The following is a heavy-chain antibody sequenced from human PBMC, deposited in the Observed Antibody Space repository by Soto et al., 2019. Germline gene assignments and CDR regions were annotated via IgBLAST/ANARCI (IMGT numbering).Heavy chain of an antibody. CDR1: GFTFSSYG. V-gene: IGHV3-33*01. CDR3: ARAPIYSSSWSMIKPYDY. J-gene: IGHJ4*02. CDR2: IWYDGSNK. Sequence: GGSLRLSCAASGFTFSSYGMHWVRQAPGKGLEWVAVIWYDGSNKYYADSVKGRFTISRDNSKNTLYLQMNSLRAEDTAVYYCARAPIYSSSWSMIKPYDYWGQGTLVTVSS. D-gene: IGHD6-13*01.